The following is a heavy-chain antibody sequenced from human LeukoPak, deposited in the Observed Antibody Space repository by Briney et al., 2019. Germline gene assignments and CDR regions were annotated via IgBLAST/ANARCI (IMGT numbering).Heavy chain of an antibody. Sequence: GGSLRLSCAASGFTVSSNYMSWVRQAPGKGLEWVSFIYSDGTTYYADSVKGRFTISRDNSKNTLFLQMSSLRAEDTAVYYCTRVYGSGSYSTYYFEYWGQEPWSPSPQ. D-gene: IGHD3-10*01. CDR2: IYSDGTT. V-gene: IGHV3-66*01. CDR3: TRVYGSGSYSTYYFEY. J-gene: IGHJ4*01. CDR1: GFTVSSNY.